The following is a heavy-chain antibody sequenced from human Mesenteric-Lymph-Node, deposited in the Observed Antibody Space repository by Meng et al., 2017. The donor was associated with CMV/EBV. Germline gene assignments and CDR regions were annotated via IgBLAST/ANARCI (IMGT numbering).Heavy chain of an antibody. V-gene: IGHV3-20*04. CDR3: SGYSNYYYGMDV. J-gene: IGHJ6*02. D-gene: IGHD5-12*01. CDR1: GFTFDDYG. CDR2: INWNGGST. Sequence: GESLKISCAASGFTFDDYGMSWVRQAPGKGLEWVSGINWNGGSTGYADSVRGRFTISRDNAKNSLYLQMNSLRAEDTAVYYCSGYSNYYYGMDVWGQGTTVTVSS.